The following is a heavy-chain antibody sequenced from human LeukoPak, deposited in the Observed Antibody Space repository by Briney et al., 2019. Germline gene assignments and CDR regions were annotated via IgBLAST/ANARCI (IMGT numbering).Heavy chain of an antibody. D-gene: IGHD3-3*01. CDR1: GGSFSGYY. CDR2: INHSGST. V-gene: IGHV4-34*01. CDR3: ARHANPNLYYDFWSGLINYYYMDV. J-gene: IGHJ6*03. Sequence: KPSETLSLTCAVYGGSFSGYYWSWIRQPPGKGLEWIGEINHSGSTNYNPSLKSRVTISVDTSKNQFSLKLSSVTAADTAVYYCARHANPNLYYDFWSGLINYYYMDVWGKGTTVTVSS.